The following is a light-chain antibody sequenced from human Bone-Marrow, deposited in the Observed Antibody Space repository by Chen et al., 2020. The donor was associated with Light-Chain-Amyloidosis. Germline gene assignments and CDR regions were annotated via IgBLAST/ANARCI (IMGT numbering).Light chain of an antibody. J-gene: IGKJ3*01. CDR3: QQFDDFPFT. CDR1: QDISDY. CDR2: DAS. Sequence: DLDITQSPSSLSASIGDRVTITRQASQDISDYLNWYQQQPGKAPKLLIYDASKLENGVPSRFSGSGSGSDFSFTISSLQPEDFATYYCQQFDDFPFTFGPGTKVDRK. V-gene: IGKV1-33*01.